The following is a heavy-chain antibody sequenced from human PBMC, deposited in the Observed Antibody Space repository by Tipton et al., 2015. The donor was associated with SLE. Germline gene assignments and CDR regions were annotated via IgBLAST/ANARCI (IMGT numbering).Heavy chain of an antibody. J-gene: IGHJ2*01. D-gene: IGHD4-17*01. CDR2: IRNEAYGGTA. Sequence: SLRLSCRGSGFTFGDYAMSWVRQAPGKGLEWVGFIRNEAYGGTAEYAASVRGRFTISRDDSKSIAFLQMNSLKTDDTALYYCTGRHYGDSIAWYFDLWGRGTLVTVSS. V-gene: IGHV3-49*04. CDR1: GFTFGDYA. CDR3: TGRHYGDSIAWYFDL.